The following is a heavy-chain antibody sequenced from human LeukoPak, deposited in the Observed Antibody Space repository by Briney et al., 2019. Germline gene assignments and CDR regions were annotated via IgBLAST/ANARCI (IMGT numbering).Heavy chain of an antibody. J-gene: IGHJ4*02. CDR3: ATDTYDILTGYYIPTFDY. CDR1: GYTFTSYD. D-gene: IGHD3-9*01. V-gene: IGHV1-24*01. Sequence: ASVKVSCKASGYTFTSYDINWVRQAPGKGLEWMGGFDPEDGETIYAQKFQGRVTMTEDTSTDTAYMELSSLRSEDTAVYYCATDTYDILTGYYIPTFDYWGQGTLVTVSS. CDR2: FDPEDGET.